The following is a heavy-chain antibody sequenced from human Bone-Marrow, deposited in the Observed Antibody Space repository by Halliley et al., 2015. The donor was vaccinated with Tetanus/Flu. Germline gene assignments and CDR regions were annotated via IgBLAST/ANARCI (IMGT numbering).Heavy chain of an antibody. CDR3: ALTMGVSTWDFSAS. V-gene: IGHV3-23*01. J-gene: IGHJ4*02. CDR2: IGGGGGST. Sequence: SNIGGGGGSTFSADSGKCRFTISRDNSRNTWFLQMNSLRAEDSGVYYCALTMGVSTWDFSASWGQGALVSVSS. D-gene: IGHD1-26*01.